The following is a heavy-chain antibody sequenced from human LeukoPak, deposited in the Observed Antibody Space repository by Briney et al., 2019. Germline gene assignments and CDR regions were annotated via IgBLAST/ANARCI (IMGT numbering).Heavy chain of an antibody. D-gene: IGHD3-10*01. V-gene: IGHV1-2*02. CDR3: ARALKGLWFGELSQYYFDY. CDR2: INPNSGGT. CDR1: GYTFTGYY. J-gene: IGHJ4*02. Sequence: EASVKVSCKASGYTFTGYYMHWVRQAPAQGLEWMGWINPNSGGTNYAQKFQGRVTMTRDTSISTAYMELNRLRSDDTAVYYCARALKGLWFGELSQYYFDYWGQGTLVTVSS.